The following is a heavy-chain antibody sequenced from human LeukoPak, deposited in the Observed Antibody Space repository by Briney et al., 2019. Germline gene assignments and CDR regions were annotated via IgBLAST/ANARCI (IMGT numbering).Heavy chain of an antibody. CDR3: AKRGVVIRVILVGFHKEAYYFDS. Sequence: GGSLRLSCAVSGVTLSNYGMSWVRQAPGKGREWVAGISDSGGRTNYADSVKGRFTISRDNPKNTLILQMNSLRPEDTAVYFCAKRGVVIRVILVGFHKEAYYFDSWGQGALVTVSS. CDR1: GVTLSNYG. D-gene: IGHD3-22*01. V-gene: IGHV3-23*01. CDR2: ISDSGGRT. J-gene: IGHJ4*02.